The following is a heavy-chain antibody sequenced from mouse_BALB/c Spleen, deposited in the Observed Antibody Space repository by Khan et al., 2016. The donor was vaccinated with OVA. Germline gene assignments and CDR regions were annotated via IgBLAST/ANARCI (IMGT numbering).Heavy chain of an antibody. V-gene: IGHV1S136*01. Sequence: EVKLKQSGPELVKPGASVKMSCKASGYTFTSYVMHWVKQKPGLGLEWIGYIYPFNDDTKYNEKFKGKATLTSDKSSSTAYMELSSLTSEDSAVYYCAPVGNYYVSFAYWGQGTLVTVSA. CDR2: IYPFNDDT. D-gene: IGHD1-1*01. J-gene: IGHJ3*01. CDR1: GYTFTSYV. CDR3: APVGNYYVSFAY.